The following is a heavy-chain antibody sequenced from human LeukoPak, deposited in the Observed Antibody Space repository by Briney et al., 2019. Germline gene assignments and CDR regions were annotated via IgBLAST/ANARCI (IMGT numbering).Heavy chain of an antibody. CDR2: IIPIFGTA. V-gene: IGHV1-69*05. J-gene: IGHJ6*03. CDR3: ARVDRIAVAVGYYYYMDV. D-gene: IGHD6-19*01. CDR1: GGTFSSYA. Sequence: ASVKVSCKASGGTFSSYAISWVRQAPGQGLEWMGGIIPIFGTANYAQKFQGRVTITTDESTSTAYMELSSLRSEDTAVYYCARVDRIAVAVGYYYYMDVWGKGTTVTVPS.